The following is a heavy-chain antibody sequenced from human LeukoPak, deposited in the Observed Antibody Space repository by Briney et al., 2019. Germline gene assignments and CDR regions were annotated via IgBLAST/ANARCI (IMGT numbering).Heavy chain of an antibody. J-gene: IGHJ3*02. CDR1: GGTFSSYA. CDR2: IIPIFGTA. V-gene: IGHV1-69*01. Sequence: SVKVSCKASGGTFSSYAISWVRQAPGQGLEWMGGIIPIFGTANYAQKFQGRVTITADESTSTAYMELSSLRSEDTAVYYCAGPDYYDSSGYDAFDIWGQGAMVTVSS. CDR3: AGPDYYDSSGYDAFDI. D-gene: IGHD3-22*01.